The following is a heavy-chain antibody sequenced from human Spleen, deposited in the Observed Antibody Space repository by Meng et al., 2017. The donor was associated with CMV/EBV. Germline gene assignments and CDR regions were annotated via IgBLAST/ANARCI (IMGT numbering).Heavy chain of an antibody. V-gene: IGHV4-39*07. Sequence: SETLSLTCTVSGGSISSYYWSWIRQPPGKGLEWIGSIHYSGSTYYNLSLKSRVTISVDTSKNQLSLRLSSVTAADTAVYYCARGVVVVPAASGFDYYYYYGMDVWGQGTTVTVSS. J-gene: IGHJ6*02. D-gene: IGHD2-2*01. CDR3: ARGVVVVPAASGFDYYYYYGMDV. CDR2: IHYSGST. CDR1: GGSISSYY.